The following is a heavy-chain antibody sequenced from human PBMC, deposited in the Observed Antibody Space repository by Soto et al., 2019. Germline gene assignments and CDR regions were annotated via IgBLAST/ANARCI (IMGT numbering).Heavy chain of an antibody. D-gene: IGHD3-3*01. CDR2: ISAYNGNT. CDR1: GYTFTSYG. CDR3: ARDGSVGRFLEWVDWYFDL. V-gene: IGHV1-18*01. J-gene: IGHJ2*01. Sequence: QVQLVQSGAEVKKPGASVKVSCKASGYTFTSYGISWVRQAPGQGLEGMGWISAYNGNTNYAQKLQGRVTMTTDTSTSTAYMELRSLRSDDTAVYYCARDGSVGRFLEWVDWYFDLWGRGTLVTVSS.